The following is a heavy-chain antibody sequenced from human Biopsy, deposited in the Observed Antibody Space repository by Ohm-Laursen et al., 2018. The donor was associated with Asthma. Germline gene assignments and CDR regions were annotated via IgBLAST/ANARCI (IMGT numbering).Heavy chain of an antibody. CDR2: INHSGST. Sequence: SDTLSLTCDVYPGSFSGFFWTWIRQSPGKGLEWIGEINHSGSTNYNPSLKSRVTISVDTSKNQFSLKLSSVTAADTAVYYCARAGQCSSTSCYNPGWFDPWGQGTLVTVSS. D-gene: IGHD2-2*01. J-gene: IGHJ5*02. V-gene: IGHV4-34*01. CDR3: ARAGQCSSTSCYNPGWFDP. CDR1: PGSFSGFF.